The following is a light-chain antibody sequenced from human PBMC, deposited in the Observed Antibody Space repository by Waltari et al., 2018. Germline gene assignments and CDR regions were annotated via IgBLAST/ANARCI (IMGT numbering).Light chain of an antibody. CDR2: ENN. V-gene: IGLV6-57*03. CDR1: RGSNASDY. J-gene: IGLJ2*01. Sequence: FLLTQPRVASESPGKAVTISYTHNRGSNASDYVQQFQQRPGSAPTIVIYENNQRPPGVPDRFSGSIDSSTTSASLTSAEVKTEDESDCYCQYYDTGTRFFGGGTRLTVL. CDR3: QYYDTGTRF.